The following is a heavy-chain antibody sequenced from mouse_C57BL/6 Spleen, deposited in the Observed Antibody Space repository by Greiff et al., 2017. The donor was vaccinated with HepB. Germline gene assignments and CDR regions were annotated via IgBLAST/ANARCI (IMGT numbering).Heavy chain of an antibody. CDR1: GYAFSSSW. CDR2: IYPGDGDT. CDR3: ARETRWLQYYAMDY. Sequence: QVQLQQSGPELVKPGASVKISCKASGYAFSSSWMNWVKQRPGKGLEWIGRIYPGDGDTNYNGKFKGKATLTADKSSSTAYMQLSSLTSEDSAVYFCARETRWLQYYAMDYWGQGTSVTVSS. J-gene: IGHJ4*01. D-gene: IGHD2-3*01. V-gene: IGHV1-82*01.